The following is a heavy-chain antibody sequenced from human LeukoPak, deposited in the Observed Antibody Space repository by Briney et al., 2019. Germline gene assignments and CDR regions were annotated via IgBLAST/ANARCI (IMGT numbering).Heavy chain of an antibody. V-gene: IGHV1-69*13. Sequence: ASVKVSCKASGGTFISYAISWVRQAPGQGLEWMGGIIPIFGTANYAQKFQGRVTITADESTSTAYMELSSLRSEDTAVYYCARDKSYYDSSAPPGTIDPWGQGTLVTVSS. CDR3: ARDKSYYDSSAPPGTIDP. J-gene: IGHJ5*02. CDR1: GGTFISYA. CDR2: IIPIFGTA. D-gene: IGHD3-22*01.